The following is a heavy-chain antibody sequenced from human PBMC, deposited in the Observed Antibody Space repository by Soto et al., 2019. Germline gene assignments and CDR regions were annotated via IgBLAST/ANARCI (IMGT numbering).Heavy chain of an antibody. CDR3: ARQMFLGGMDV. CDR2: IYNSGST. J-gene: IGHJ6*02. V-gene: IGHV4-59*08. CDR1: GGSISSYY. D-gene: IGHD3-10*02. Sequence: QVQLQESGPGLVKPSETLSLTCTVSGGSISSYYWSWIRQPPGKGLEWIGYIYNSGSTSYNPSLKSRVTISVDTSKIHFSLKVSSVTAADTAMYYCARQMFLGGMDVWGQGTTVTVSS.